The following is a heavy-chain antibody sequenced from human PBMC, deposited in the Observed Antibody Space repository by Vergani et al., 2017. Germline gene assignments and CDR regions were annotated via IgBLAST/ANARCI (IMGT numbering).Heavy chain of an antibody. CDR2: TDYRSKWYN. D-gene: IGHD7-27*01. Sequence: QVQLQQSGPGLVKPSQTLSLTCDISGDSVSSNRAAWNWFRQSPSRGLEWLGRTDYRSKWYNDYALSVKSRITINPDTSKNQFSLQLNSVTPEDTAVYYCARELTGQYYYDMDVWGKGTTVTVSS. CDR3: ARELTGQYYYDMDV. CDR1: GDSVSSNRAA. V-gene: IGHV6-1*01. J-gene: IGHJ6*03.